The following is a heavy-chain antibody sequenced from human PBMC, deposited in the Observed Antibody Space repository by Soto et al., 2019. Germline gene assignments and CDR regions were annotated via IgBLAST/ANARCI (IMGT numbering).Heavy chain of an antibody. CDR2: IYRGGNT. Sequence: PGGSLRLSCAASGLTVSTNYMTWVRQAPGKGLEWVSVIYRGGNTYHADSVQGRFSISRDNSKNTVDLQMNNLRAKDTAMYYCPSVAYCSTTTCPPAWGQGTLVTVSS. CDR1: GLTVSTNY. D-gene: IGHD2-2*01. V-gene: IGHV3-53*01. J-gene: IGHJ4*02. CDR3: PSVAYCSTTTCPPA.